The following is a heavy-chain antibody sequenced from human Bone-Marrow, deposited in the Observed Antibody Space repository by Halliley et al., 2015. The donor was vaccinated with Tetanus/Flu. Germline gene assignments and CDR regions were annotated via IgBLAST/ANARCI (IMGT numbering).Heavy chain of an antibody. D-gene: IGHD4-4*01. J-gene: IGHJ4*02. V-gene: IGHV4-59*01. Sequence: WIGYISYRGTTNYNPSLKNRVTVSVDTSKNQFSLKLSSVTAADTAMYYCARVATVNTKNFDYWGQGTPVTVSS. CDR2: ISYRGTT. CDR3: ARVATVNTKNFDY.